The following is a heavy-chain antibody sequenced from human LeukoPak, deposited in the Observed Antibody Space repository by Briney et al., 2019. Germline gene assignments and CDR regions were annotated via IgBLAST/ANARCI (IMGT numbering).Heavy chain of an antibody. CDR2: TYTSGST. CDR3: ARDLGSGSYYNIPDWFDP. V-gene: IGHV4-4*07. J-gene: IGHJ5*02. D-gene: IGHD3-10*02. CDR1: GGSISSYY. Sequence: PSETLSLTCTVSGGSISSYYWSWIRQPAGKGLEWIGRTYTSGSTNYNPSLKSRVTMSVDTSKNQFSLKLSSVSAADTAVYYCARDLGSGSYYNIPDWFDPWGQGTLVTVSS.